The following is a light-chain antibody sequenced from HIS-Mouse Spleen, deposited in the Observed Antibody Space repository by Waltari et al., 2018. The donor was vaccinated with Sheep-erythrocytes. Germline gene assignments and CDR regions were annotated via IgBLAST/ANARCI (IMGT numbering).Light chain of an antibody. Sequence: QSALTQPASVSGSPGQSITISCTGTSRDVGSYTLVSWYQQHPGKAPKLMIYEGSKRPSGVSNRFSGSKSGNTASLTISGLQAEDEADYYCSSYAGSNNWVFGGGTKLTVL. CDR1: SRDVGSYTL. J-gene: IGLJ3*02. CDR3: SSYAGSNNWV. CDR2: EGS. V-gene: IGLV2-23*01.